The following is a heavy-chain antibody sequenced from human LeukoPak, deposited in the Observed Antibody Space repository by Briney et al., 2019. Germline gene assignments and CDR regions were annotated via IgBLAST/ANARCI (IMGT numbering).Heavy chain of an antibody. J-gene: IGHJ4*02. CDR1: GFTFSSYW. V-gene: IGHV3-74*01. Sequence: GGSLRLSCAASGFTFSSYWMHWVRQAPGKGLVWVSRINSDGSSTSYADSVKGRFTISRDNAKNTLDLQMNRLRAEDTAVYYCARDPGYSSSWDYFDYWGQGTLVTVSP. D-gene: IGHD6-13*01. CDR2: INSDGSST. CDR3: ARDPGYSSSWDYFDY.